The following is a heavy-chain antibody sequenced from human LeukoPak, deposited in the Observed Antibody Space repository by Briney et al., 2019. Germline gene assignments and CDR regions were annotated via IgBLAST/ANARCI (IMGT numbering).Heavy chain of an antibody. Sequence: GASVKVSCKVSGYTLTELSMHWVRQAPGKGLEWMGGFDPEDGETIYAQRFQGRVTMTRDTSTKTVYMELSSLTSEDTAVYFCAKGSSGSYINYFDYWGQGTLVTVSS. CDR2: FDPEDGET. CDR3: AKGSSGSYINYFDY. J-gene: IGHJ4*02. D-gene: IGHD1-26*01. CDR1: GYTLTELS. V-gene: IGHV1-24*01.